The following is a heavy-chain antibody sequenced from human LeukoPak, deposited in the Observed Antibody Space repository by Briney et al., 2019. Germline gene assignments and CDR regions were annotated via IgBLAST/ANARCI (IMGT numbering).Heavy chain of an antibody. Sequence: SETLSLTCTVSGGSISSSYYYWGWIRQPPGKGLEWIGSIYYSGSTYYNPSLKSRVTISVDTSKNQFSLKLSSVTAADTAVYYCARCDDSSGYLGYWGQGTLVTVSS. CDR3: ARCDDSSGYLGY. CDR1: GGSISSSYYY. CDR2: IYYSGST. V-gene: IGHV4-39*01. D-gene: IGHD3-22*01. J-gene: IGHJ4*02.